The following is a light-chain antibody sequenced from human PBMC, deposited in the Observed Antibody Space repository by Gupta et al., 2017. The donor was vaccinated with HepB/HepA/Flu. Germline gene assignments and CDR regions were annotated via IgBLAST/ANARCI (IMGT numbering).Light chain of an antibody. V-gene: IGKV3-11*01. J-gene: IGKJ4*01. CDR1: QSVSSY. CDR3: QQRSNWPPT. CDR2: DAS. Sequence: EIVLTQSPATLSLSPGERATLSCRASQSVSSYLAWYQQKPGQAPRLLIYDASNRATGIPARFSGSGSGTEFTLTISSREPEDFAVYYCQQRSNWPPTFGGGTKVEIK.